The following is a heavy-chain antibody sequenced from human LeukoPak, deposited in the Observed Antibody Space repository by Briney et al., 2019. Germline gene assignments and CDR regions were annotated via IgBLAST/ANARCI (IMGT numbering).Heavy chain of an antibody. Sequence: ASVKVSCKASGYTFTSYGISWVRQAPGQGLEWMGWISAYNGNTNYAQKLQGRVTMTTDTSTSTAYTELRSLRSDDTAVYYCARPSYYDFWSGYYPDYYYYYMDVWGKGTTVTVSS. D-gene: IGHD3-3*01. CDR2: ISAYNGNT. V-gene: IGHV1-18*01. CDR3: ARPSYYDFWSGYYPDYYYYYMDV. J-gene: IGHJ6*03. CDR1: GYTFTSYG.